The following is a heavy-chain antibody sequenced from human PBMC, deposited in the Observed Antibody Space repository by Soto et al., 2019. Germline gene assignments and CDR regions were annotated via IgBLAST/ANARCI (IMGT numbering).Heavy chain of an antibody. CDR3: AKRPRIQLWTDY. D-gene: IGHD5-18*01. Sequence: GGSLRLSCAASGFTFSRHAMTWVRQAPGKGLEWVSAISGSGGSTYYADSVKGRFTISRDNSKNTLYLQMNSLRAEDTAVYYCAKRPRIQLWTDYWGQGTLVTVSS. J-gene: IGHJ4*02. V-gene: IGHV3-23*01. CDR1: GFTFSRHA. CDR2: ISGSGGST.